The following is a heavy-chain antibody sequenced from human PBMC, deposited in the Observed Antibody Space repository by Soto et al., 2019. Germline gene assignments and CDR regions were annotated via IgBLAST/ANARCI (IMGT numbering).Heavy chain of an antibody. D-gene: IGHD6-13*01. V-gene: IGHV3-30-3*01. CDR3: ARMGAAAAGTYNY. Sequence: QVQLVESGGGVVQPGRSLRLSCAASGFTFSSYAMHWVRQAPGKGLEWVAVISYDGSNKYYADSVKGRFTISGDNSKNTLYLQMTRLRAEDTAVYYCARMGAAAAGTYNYWGQGTLVTVSS. CDR1: GFTFSSYA. J-gene: IGHJ4*02. CDR2: ISYDGSNK.